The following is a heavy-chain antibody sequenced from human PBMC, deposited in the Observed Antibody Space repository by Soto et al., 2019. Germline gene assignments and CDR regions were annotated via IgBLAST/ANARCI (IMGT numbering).Heavy chain of an antibody. CDR2: IYHSGST. J-gene: IGHJ4*02. D-gene: IGHD5-12*01. Sequence: SETLSLTCAVSGGSISSGGYSWSWIRQPPGKGLEWIGYIYHSGSTYYNPSLKSRVTISVDRSKNQFSLKLSSVTAADTAVYYCARARWLQLLYSDYWGKGTLVTVSS. V-gene: IGHV4-30-2*01. CDR1: GGSISSGGYS. CDR3: ARARWLQLLYSDY.